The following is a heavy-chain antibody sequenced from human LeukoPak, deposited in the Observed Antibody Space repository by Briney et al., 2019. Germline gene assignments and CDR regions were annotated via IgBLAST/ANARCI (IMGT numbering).Heavy chain of an antibody. J-gene: IGHJ6*03. V-gene: IGHV4-39*01. CDR3: ARHPFLIVGATWTDMVYYYYMDV. Sequence: PSETLSLTCTVSGGSISSSSYYWGWIRQPPGKGLEWIGSICYSGSTYYNPSLKSRVTISVDTSKNQFSLKLSSVTAADTAVYYCARHPFLIVGATWTDMVYYYYMDVWGKGTTVTISS. CDR1: GGSISSSSYY. D-gene: IGHD1-26*01. CDR2: ICYSGST.